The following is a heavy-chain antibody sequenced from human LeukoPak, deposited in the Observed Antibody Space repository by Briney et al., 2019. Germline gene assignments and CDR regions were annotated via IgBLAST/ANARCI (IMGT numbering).Heavy chain of an antibody. D-gene: IGHD2-2*01. J-gene: IGHJ3*02. V-gene: IGHV3-7*05. Sequence: GGSLRLSCAASGFTISSYWMSWVRQAPGKGLEWVANIKQDGSEKYYVDSVKGRFTISRDNAKNSLYLQMNSLRAEDTAVYYCARDSMDAFDIWGQGTMVTVSS. CDR3: ARDSMDAFDI. CDR2: IKQDGSEK. CDR1: GFTISSYW.